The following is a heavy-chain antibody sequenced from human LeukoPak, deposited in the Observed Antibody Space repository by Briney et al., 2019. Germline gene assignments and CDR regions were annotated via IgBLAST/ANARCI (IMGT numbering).Heavy chain of an antibody. V-gene: IGHV3-30*03. CDR1: GFTFSSYG. D-gene: IGHD3-22*01. Sequence: GGSLRLSCAASGFTFSSYGMHWVRQAPGKGLEWVAVISYDGCNKYYADSVKGRFTISRDNSKNTLYLQMNSLRAEETAVYCCARDYYDSSGYPNWFDPWGQGTLVTVSS. CDR2: ISYDGCNK. CDR3: ARDYYDSSGYPNWFDP. J-gene: IGHJ5*02.